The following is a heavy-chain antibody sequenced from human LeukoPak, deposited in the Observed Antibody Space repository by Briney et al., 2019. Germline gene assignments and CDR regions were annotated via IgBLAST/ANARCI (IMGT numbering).Heavy chain of an antibody. D-gene: IGHD3-3*01. J-gene: IGHJ4*02. CDR1: GGSISSSSYY. Sequence: SETLSLTCTVSGGSISSSSYYWGWIRQPPGKGLEWIGSIYCSGSTYYNPSLKSRVTISVDTSKNQFSLKLSSVTAADTAVYYCASYDFWTEGPPTYWGQGTLVTVSS. V-gene: IGHV4-39*01. CDR2: IYCSGST. CDR3: ASYDFWTEGPPTY.